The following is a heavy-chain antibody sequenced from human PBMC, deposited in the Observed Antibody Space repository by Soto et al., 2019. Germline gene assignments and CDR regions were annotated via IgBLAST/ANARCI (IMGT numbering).Heavy chain of an antibody. D-gene: IGHD2-2*01. CDR2: ISAYNGNT. J-gene: IGHJ6*04. CDR1: GYTFTSYG. V-gene: IGHV1-18*01. Sequence: ASVKLSCKTSGYTFTSYGISWVRQAPGQGLEWMGWISAYNGNTNYAQKLQGRVTMTTDTSTSTAYMELRSLRSDDTAVYYCARYIVVVPAAMDVWGKGTTVTVSS. CDR3: ARYIVVVPAAMDV.